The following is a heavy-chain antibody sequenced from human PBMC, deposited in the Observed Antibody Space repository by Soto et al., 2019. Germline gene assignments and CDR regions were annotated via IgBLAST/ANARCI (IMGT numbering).Heavy chain of an antibody. D-gene: IGHD6-13*01. Sequence: QVQLVESGGGVVQPGRSLRLSCAASGFTFSRYAMHWVRQAPGKGLEWGAVISYDGSNKYYADSVKGRFTISRDNSKNTLYLQMNSLRAEDTAVYYCARDKWPGIAAAGTGYWFDPWGQGTLVTVSS. J-gene: IGHJ5*02. V-gene: IGHV3-30-3*01. CDR1: GFTFSRYA. CDR2: ISYDGSNK. CDR3: ARDKWPGIAAAGTGYWFDP.